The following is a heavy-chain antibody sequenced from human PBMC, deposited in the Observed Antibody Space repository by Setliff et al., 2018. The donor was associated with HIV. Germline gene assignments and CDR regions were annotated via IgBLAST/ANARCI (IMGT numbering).Heavy chain of an antibody. J-gene: IGHJ3*02. D-gene: IGHD6-13*01. CDR2: ISPATGKT. CDR1: GGTLSSYA. V-gene: IGHV1-18*01. Sequence: ASVKVSCKASGGTLSSYAISWVRQAPGQGLEWMGWISPATGKTNYAQKLQGRLTMTTDTSTSTAYMDLRSLRSDDTAVYYCTRTSSSRPDAFDIWGQGTMVTVS. CDR3: TRTSSSRPDAFDI.